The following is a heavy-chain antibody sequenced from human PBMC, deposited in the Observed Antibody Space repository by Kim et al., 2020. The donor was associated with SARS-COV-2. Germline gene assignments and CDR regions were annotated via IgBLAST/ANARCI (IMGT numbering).Heavy chain of an antibody. J-gene: IGHJ3*02. D-gene: IGHD3-3*01. CDR3: ARDSPGIFGRSCAFDI. Sequence: SVKGRFTISRDNAKNSLYLQMNSLRAEDTAVYYCARDSPGIFGRSCAFDIWGQGTMVTVSS. V-gene: IGHV3-11*05.